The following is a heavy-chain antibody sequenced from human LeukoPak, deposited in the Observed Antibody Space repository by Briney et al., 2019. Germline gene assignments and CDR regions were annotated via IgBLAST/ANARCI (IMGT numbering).Heavy chain of an antibody. CDR2: INHSGST. J-gene: IGHJ1*01. CDR1: GGSFSGYY. D-gene: IGHD3-9*01. CDR3: ARDDYYYDSGPTQ. V-gene: IGHV4-34*01. Sequence: SETLSLTCAVYGGSFSGYYWSWIRQPPGKGLEWIGEINHSGSTNYSPSLKSRVTISVDTSNNQFSLNLSSVTAADTAVYYCARDDYYYDSGPTQWGQGTLVTVSS.